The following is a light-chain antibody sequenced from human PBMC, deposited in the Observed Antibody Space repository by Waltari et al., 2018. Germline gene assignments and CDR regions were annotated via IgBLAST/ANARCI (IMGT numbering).Light chain of an antibody. V-gene: IGKV3-15*01. Sequence: EVIMTQSPSTQSVSPGDRVTLSCRASQGIHDTLAWYQQKPGQAPRLLIYGASTRATAVPARFRGSGSGTEFTLTISSLQSEDSGVYYCQQYNRWPPLTFGGGTKVDIK. CDR2: GAS. CDR3: QQYNRWPPLT. CDR1: QGIHDT. J-gene: IGKJ4*01.